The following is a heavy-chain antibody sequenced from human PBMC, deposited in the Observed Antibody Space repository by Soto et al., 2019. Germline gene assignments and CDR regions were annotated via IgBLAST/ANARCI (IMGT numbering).Heavy chain of an antibody. CDR3: ARGSSAYYGAFDL. CDR1: GESDFTNGAS. V-gene: IGHV6-1*01. J-gene: IGHJ3*01. Sequence: SQPLSLAGAISGESDFTNGASWSWSVQASSRGLELMGRTYYRSKWYNDYAVSVKSRITINPDTSKNQFSLQLNSVTPEDTAVYYCARGSSAYYGAFDLWGRGTMVTVSS. CDR2: TYYRSKWYN. D-gene: IGHD6-19*01.